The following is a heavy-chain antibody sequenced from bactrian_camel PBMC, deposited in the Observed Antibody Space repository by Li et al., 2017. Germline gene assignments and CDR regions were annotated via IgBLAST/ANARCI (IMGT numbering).Heavy chain of an antibody. Sequence: HVQLVESGGDLVHPGGSLSLSCAASGFTFSNYYMSWVRQAPGKGPEWVAGIDWDGKDVHYPDSMRGRFTISRDNSKNTLWLQMNNLKSEDTARYYCNGSFGTDDSLYDYWGQGTQVTVS. CDR3: NGSFGTDDSLYDY. CDR2: IDWDGKDV. CDR1: GFTFSNYY. J-gene: IGHJ4*01. D-gene: IGHD6*01. V-gene: IGHV3S6*01.